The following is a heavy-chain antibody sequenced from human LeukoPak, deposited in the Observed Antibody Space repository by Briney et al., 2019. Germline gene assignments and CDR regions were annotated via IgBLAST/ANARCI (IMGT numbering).Heavy chain of an antibody. CDR3: ARGLGVNSGYYVDY. CDR2: MNPNSANT. Sequence: ASVKVSCKASGYTFTSYDINWVRQAPGQGLEWMGWMNPNSANTGYVLKFQGRVTMTRNTSISTAYMELSSLTSEDTAVYYCARGLGVNSGYYVDYWGQGTLVTVSS. D-gene: IGHD3-22*01. V-gene: IGHV1-8*01. CDR1: GYTFTSYD. J-gene: IGHJ4*02.